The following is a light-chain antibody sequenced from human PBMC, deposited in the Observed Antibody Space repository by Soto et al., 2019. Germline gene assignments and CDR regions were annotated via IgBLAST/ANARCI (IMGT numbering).Light chain of an antibody. CDR3: QQYNSYRRT. Sequence: DIPMTQSPSTLSASVGDRVTITCRASQSSSSGLAWYQQKPGKAPKILIYKASSLESGVPSRLSGSESGTEFTLTISSLQPYDFATYYCQQYNSYRRTVGQGTKVEIK. V-gene: IGKV1-5*03. CDR1: QSSSSG. J-gene: IGKJ1*01. CDR2: KAS.